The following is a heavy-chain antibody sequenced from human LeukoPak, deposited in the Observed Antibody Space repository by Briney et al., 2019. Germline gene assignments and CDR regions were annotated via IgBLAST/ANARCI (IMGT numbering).Heavy chain of an antibody. Sequence: SETPSLTCTVSGGSISSYYWSWIRQPPGKGLEWIGYIYYSGSTNYNPSLKSRVTISVDTSKNQFSLKLSSVTAADTAVYYCARETGTRNWFDPWGQGTLVTVSS. J-gene: IGHJ5*02. D-gene: IGHD1-7*01. CDR1: GGSISSYY. CDR2: IYYSGST. CDR3: ARETGTRNWFDP. V-gene: IGHV4-59*01.